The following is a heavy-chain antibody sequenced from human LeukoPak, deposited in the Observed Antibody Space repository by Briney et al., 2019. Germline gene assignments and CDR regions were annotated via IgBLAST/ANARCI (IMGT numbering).Heavy chain of an antibody. CDR3: AKDLAYDYVWGSYQRDY. D-gene: IGHD3-16*02. CDR2: ISGSGGST. J-gene: IGHJ4*02. CDR1: GFTFSSYA. Sequence: PGGSLRLSCAASGFTFSSYAMSWVRQAPGKGLEWVSAISGSGGSTYYADSVKGRFTTSRDNSKNTLYLQMNSLRAEDTAVYYCAKDLAYDYVWGSYQRDYWGQGTLVTVSS. V-gene: IGHV3-23*01.